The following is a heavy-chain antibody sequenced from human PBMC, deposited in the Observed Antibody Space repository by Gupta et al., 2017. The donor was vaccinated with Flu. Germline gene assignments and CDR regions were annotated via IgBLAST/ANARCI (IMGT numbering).Heavy chain of an antibody. CDR3: ARARGDGYNLQYYYYLDV. J-gene: IGHJ6*03. Sequence: QVSLVQSGPQVRETGASVTVSCRTSGYTFTNFGVSWVRQAPGQGLEWMGWISGYNGNTILAQKFQGRVSMTSDTSTTTAHLELKSLRSDDTAVYYCARARGDGYNLQYYYYLDVWGKGTRVAVSS. D-gene: IGHD5-24*01. CDR1: GYTFTNFG. V-gene: IGHV1-18*01. CDR2: ISGYNGNT.